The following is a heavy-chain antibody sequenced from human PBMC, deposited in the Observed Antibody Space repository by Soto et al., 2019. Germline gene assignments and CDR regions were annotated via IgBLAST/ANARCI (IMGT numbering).Heavy chain of an antibody. V-gene: IGHV4-31*11. J-gene: IGHJ6*02. CDR2: IYYSGST. Sequence: PAETLSLTCAVSGGSISSGGYYWSWIRQHPGKGLEWIGYIYYSGSTYYNPSLKSRVTISVDTSKNQFSLKLSSVTAADTAVYYCASYGYGKAYYYGMDVWAQGTTVTVSS. CDR1: GGSISSGGYY. CDR3: ASYGYGKAYYYGMDV. D-gene: IGHD5-12*01.